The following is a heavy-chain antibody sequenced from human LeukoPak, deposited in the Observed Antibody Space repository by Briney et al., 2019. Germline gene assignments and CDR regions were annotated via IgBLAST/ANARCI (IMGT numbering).Heavy chain of an antibody. CDR2: MYYSGNT. V-gene: IGHV4-39*01. J-gene: IGHJ4*02. D-gene: IGHD3-16*02. CDR1: GGSISSSNYY. CDR3: ARTLGWASSRYPFDG. Sequence: PSETLSLTCTVSGGSISSSNYYWGWIRQPPGKGLEWIGSMYYSGNTDYNPSLKSRVTISVDTSKNQFSLKVDSVTAADTAVYYCARTLGWASSRYPFDGWGQGTLVTVSS.